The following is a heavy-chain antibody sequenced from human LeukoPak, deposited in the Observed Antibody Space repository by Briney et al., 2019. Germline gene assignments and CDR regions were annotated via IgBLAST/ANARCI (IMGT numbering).Heavy chain of an antibody. Sequence: SETLSLTCSVSGFSISSGHFWAWIRQTPGKGLEWIGEINHSGSINYNPSLKSRVTISVDTSKNQFSLKLSSVTAADTAVYYCARSAGDYFDYWGQGTLVTVSS. J-gene: IGHJ4*02. D-gene: IGHD3-10*01. CDR2: INHSGSI. CDR3: ARSAGDYFDY. CDR1: GFSISSGHF. V-gene: IGHV4-38-2*01.